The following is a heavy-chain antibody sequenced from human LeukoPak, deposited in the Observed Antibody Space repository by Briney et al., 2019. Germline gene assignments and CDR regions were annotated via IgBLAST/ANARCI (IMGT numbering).Heavy chain of an antibody. CDR1: GFTFSSYA. Sequence: QAGGSLRLSCAASGFTFSSYAMSWVRQAPGKGLEWVSAISGSGGSTYYADSVKGRFTISRDNSKNTLYLQMNSLRAEDTAVYYCAKGPMLGYCSSTSCLEYFRHWGQGTLVTVSS. D-gene: IGHD2-2*01. CDR2: ISGSGGST. J-gene: IGHJ1*01. V-gene: IGHV3-23*01. CDR3: AKGPMLGYCSSTSCLEYFRH.